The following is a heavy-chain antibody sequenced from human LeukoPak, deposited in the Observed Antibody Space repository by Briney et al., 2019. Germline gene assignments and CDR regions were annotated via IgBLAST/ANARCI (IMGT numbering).Heavy chain of an antibody. D-gene: IGHD3-3*01. J-gene: IGHJ5*02. CDR3: ARQAQYYDFWSGYYPSNWFDP. Sequence: SETLSLTCTVSGGSISSYYWSWIRQPPGKGLEWIGYIYYSGSTNYNPSLKSRVTISVDTSKNQFSLKLSPVTAADTAVYYCARQAQYYDFWSGYYPSNWFDPWGQGTLVTVSS. CDR1: GGSISSYY. CDR2: IYYSGST. V-gene: IGHV4-59*08.